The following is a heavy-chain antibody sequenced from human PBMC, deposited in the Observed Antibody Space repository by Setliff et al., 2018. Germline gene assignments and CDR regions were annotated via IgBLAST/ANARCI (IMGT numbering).Heavy chain of an antibody. CDR2: ISSSSNYI. J-gene: IGHJ4*02. Sequence: PGGSLRLSCAASGFIFSGYTMNWVRQAPGRGLEWVSSISSSSNYIYYADSLKGRCTISRDNANNSLFLQMNSLRAEDTAVYYCTRAHSSTLSVHDYWGQGTLVTVSS. CDR3: TRAHSSTLSVHDY. V-gene: IGHV3-21*01. D-gene: IGHD2-2*01. CDR1: GFIFSGYT.